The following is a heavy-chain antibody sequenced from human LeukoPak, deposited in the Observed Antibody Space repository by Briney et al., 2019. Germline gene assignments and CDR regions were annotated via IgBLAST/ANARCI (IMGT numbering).Heavy chain of an antibody. CDR1: GFTFTSYT. CDR3: ARGAYSSGWAYFDH. D-gene: IGHD6-19*01. V-gene: IGHV3-21*01. Sequence: PGGSLRLSCAASGFTFTSYTMNWVRQAPGKGLEWVSGISGSGGSTYYANSVKGRFTISRDNAKNSLYLHMDSLRAEDTAVYYCARGAYSSGWAYFDHWGQGTLVTVSS. J-gene: IGHJ4*02. CDR2: ISGSGGST.